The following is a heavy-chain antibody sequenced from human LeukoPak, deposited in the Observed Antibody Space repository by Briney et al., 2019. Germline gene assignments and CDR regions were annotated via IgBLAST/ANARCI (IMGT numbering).Heavy chain of an antibody. CDR3: ARGPGTNIDY. V-gene: IGHV1-46*01. D-gene: IGHD3-10*01. J-gene: IGHJ4*02. Sequence: GASVKVSCKASRYTFTSYYVHWVRQAPGPGLEWMGMINPSGGSTTYSQKFQGRITMTRGTSTSTGYMELSSLRSEDTAVYYCARGPGTNIDYWGQGTLVTVSS. CDR1: RYTFTSYY. CDR2: INPSGGST.